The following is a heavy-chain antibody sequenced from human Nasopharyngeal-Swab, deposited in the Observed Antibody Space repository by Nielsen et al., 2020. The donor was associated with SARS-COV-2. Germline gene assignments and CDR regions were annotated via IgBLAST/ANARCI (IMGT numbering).Heavy chain of an antibody. Sequence: GQSLKTSCAASGFTVSSNYMSWVRQAPGKGLEWVSVIYSGGSTYYADSVKGRFTISRDNSKNTLYLQMNSLRAEDTAVYYCARVGGSSPLDYWGQGTLVTVSS. CDR3: ARVGGSSPLDY. V-gene: IGHV3-66*01. J-gene: IGHJ4*02. CDR2: IYSGGST. CDR1: GFTVSSNY. D-gene: IGHD6-13*01.